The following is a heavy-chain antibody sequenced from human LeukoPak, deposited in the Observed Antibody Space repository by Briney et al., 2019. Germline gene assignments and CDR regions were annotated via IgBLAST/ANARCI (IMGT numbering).Heavy chain of an antibody. J-gene: IGHJ3*02. V-gene: IGHV1-2*02. CDR3: ASFMKAMVYVVYDAFDI. D-gene: IGHD5-18*01. Sequence: ASVKVSCKASGYTFTGYYMHWVRQAPGQGLEWMGWINPNSGGTNYAQKFQGRVTMTRDTSISTAYVELSRLRSDDTAVYYCASFMKAMVYVVYDAFDIWGQGTMVTVSS. CDR2: INPNSGGT. CDR1: GYTFTGYY.